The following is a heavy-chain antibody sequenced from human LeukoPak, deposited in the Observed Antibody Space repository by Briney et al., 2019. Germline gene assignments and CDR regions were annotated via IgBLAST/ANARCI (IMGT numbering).Heavy chain of an antibody. CDR3: ARDSLSLGYCSSTSCYAGIDY. Sequence: GASVKVSCKASGYIFTGYYMHWVRQAPGQGLEWMGWINPNSGDTNYAQKFQGRVTMTRDTSISTAYMELSRLRSDDTAVYYCARDSLSLGYCSSTSCYAGIDYWGQGTLVTVSS. D-gene: IGHD2-2*03. CDR2: INPNSGDT. CDR1: GYIFTGYY. J-gene: IGHJ4*02. V-gene: IGHV1-2*02.